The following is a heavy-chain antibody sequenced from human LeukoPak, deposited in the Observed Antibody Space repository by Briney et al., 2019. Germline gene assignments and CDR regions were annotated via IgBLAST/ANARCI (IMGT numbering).Heavy chain of an antibody. Sequence: ASVKVSCKASGYTFTGYYMHWVRQAPGQGLEWMGWINPNSGGTNYAQKFQGRVTMTRDTSISTAYMELSRLRSDATAVYYCAGGGGTNPVTMAYWGQGTLVTVSS. CDR3: AGGGGTNPVTMAY. D-gene: IGHD4-17*01. CDR2: INPNSGGT. CDR1: GYTFTGYY. V-gene: IGHV1-2*02. J-gene: IGHJ4*02.